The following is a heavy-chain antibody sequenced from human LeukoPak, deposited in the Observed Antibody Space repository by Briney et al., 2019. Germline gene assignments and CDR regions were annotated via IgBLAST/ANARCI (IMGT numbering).Heavy chain of an antibody. D-gene: IGHD3-9*01. J-gene: IGHJ4*02. Sequence: GESLKISCKGSGYSFTSYWIGWVRQMPGKGLEWMGIIYPGDSDTRYSPSFQGQVTISADKSISTAYLQWSSLRASDTAMYYCARSVGELYDILTGYYFDYWGQGTLVTVSS. CDR3: ARSVGELYDILTGYYFDY. CDR2: IYPGDSDT. CDR1: GYSFTSYW. V-gene: IGHV5-51*01.